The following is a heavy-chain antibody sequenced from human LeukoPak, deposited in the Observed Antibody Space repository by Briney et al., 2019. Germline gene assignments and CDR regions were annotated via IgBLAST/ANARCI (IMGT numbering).Heavy chain of an antibody. V-gene: IGHV5-51*01. J-gene: IGHJ5*02. CDR3: ARQARDWSQGVCSFGP. CDR2: ISPGDSDT. CDR1: GYSFTNYW. D-gene: IGHD3-16*01. Sequence: GESLKISCKGSGYSFTNYWIAWVRQMPGKGLEWMGIISPGDSDTKYSPSFQGQVTISADKSIGTAYLQWSSLKASDTAIYYCARQARDWSQGVCSFGPWGQGTLVTVSS.